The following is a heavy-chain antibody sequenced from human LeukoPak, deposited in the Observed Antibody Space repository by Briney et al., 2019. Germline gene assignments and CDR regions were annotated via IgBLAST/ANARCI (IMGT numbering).Heavy chain of an antibody. Sequence: GGSLRLSCTASGFTSNDHAMHWVRQAPGKGLEWVSGIMWDSSRIGYADSVKGRFTISRDNAKNSLYLQMNSLRPEDTALYYCGKDISAGGLDSWGQGTRVTVTS. CDR1: GFTSNDHA. CDR2: IMWDSSRI. CDR3: GKDISAGGLDS. V-gene: IGHV3-9*02. D-gene: IGHD6-13*01. J-gene: IGHJ4*02.